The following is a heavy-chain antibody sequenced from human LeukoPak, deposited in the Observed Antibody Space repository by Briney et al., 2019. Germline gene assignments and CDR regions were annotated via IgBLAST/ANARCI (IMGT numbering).Heavy chain of an antibody. V-gene: IGHV3-48*03. J-gene: IGHJ3*02. D-gene: IGHD6-13*01. Sequence: QPGGSLRLSCAASGFTFSSYEMNWVRQAPGKGLEWVSYISSSGSTIYYADSVKGRFTISRDNAKNSLYLQMTSLRAEDTAVYYCARADDSSSGRTGAFDIWGQGTMVTVSS. CDR1: GFTFSSYE. CDR2: ISSSGSTI. CDR3: ARADDSSSGRTGAFDI.